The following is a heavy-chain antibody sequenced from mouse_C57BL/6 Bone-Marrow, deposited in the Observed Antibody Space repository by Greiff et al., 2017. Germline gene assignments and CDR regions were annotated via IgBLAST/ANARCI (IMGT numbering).Heavy chain of an antibody. CDR3: ATTAEVPAYWYFDV. J-gene: IGHJ1*03. V-gene: IGHV1-64*01. CDR2: IHPNSGST. D-gene: IGHD2-13*01. Sequence: QVQLQQPGAELVKPGASVKLSCKASGYTFTSYWMHWVKQRPGQGLEWIGMIHPNSGSTNYNEKFKSKATLTVDKSSSTAYMQLSSLTSEDSAVYYWATTAEVPAYWYFDVWGTGTTVTVSS. CDR1: GYTFTSYW.